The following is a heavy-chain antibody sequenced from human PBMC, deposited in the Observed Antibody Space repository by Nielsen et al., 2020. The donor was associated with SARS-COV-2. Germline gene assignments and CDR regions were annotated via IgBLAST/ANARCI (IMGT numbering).Heavy chain of an antibody. V-gene: IGHV1-18*01. D-gene: IGHD5-12*01. J-gene: IGHJ3*02. Sequence: ASVKVSCKASGYTFTSYGFSWVRQAPGQGLEWMGWISAYNGNTNYAQKLQGRVTMTTDTSTSTAYMELRSLRSDDTAVYYCAKDGGATIALWYAFDIWGQGTMVTVSS. CDR3: AKDGGATIALWYAFDI. CDR2: ISAYNGNT. CDR1: GYTFTSYG.